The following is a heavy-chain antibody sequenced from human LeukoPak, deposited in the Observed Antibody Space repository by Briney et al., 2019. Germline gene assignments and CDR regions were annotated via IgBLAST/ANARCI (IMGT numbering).Heavy chain of an antibody. CDR3: ARVRSSWYVGFDY. D-gene: IGHD6-13*01. J-gene: IGHJ4*02. CDR2: ISSSSSYL. Sequence: GGSLRLSCAASGFTFSSYSMNWVRQAPGKGLEWVSSISSSSSYLYYADSVKGRFTISRDNAKNSLYLQMNSLRAEDTAVYYCARVRSSWYVGFDYWGQGALVTVSS. CDR1: GFTFSSYS. V-gene: IGHV3-21*01.